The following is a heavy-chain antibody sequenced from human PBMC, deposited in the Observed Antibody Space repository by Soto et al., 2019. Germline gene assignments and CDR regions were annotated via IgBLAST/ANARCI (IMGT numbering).Heavy chain of an antibody. V-gene: IGHV1-69*13. CDR2: IIPIFGTA. Sequence: ASVKVSCKASGGTFSSYAISWVRQAPGQGLEWMGGIIPIFGTANYAQKFQGRVTITADESTSTAYMELSSLRSEDTAVYYCARVRFETSSVGATGSIFDYWGQGTLVTVSS. D-gene: IGHD1-26*01. CDR3: ARVRFETSSVGATGSIFDY. J-gene: IGHJ4*02. CDR1: GGTFSSYA.